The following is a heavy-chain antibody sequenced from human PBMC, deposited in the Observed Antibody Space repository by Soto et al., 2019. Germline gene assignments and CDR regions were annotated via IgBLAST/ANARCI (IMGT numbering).Heavy chain of an antibody. J-gene: IGHJ5*02. Sequence: EVQLLASGGDLVQPGGSLSLSCAASGFSFSSHVMSWVRQAPGKGLEWVSSISGSGGGTYYADSVKGRFIISRDNSKNTLDLQMNSLRVEDTAVYYCAKGWCDAGGQGTLVTVSS. V-gene: IGHV3-23*01. CDR1: GFSFSSHV. CDR3: AKGWCDA. CDR2: ISGSGGGT.